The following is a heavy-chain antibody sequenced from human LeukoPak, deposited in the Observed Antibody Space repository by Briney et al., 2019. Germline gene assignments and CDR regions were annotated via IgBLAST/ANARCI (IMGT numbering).Heavy chain of an antibody. D-gene: IGHD5-24*01. CDR1: GYTFTSYD. V-gene: IGHV1-8*01. J-gene: IGHJ5*02. CDR2: MNPNSGNT. Sequence: GASVKVSFTASGYTFTSYDINWVRQATGQGLEWMGWMNPNSGNTGYAQKFQGRVTMTRNTPISTAYMELSSLRSEDTAVYYCARSEINSWFDPWGQGTLVTVSS. CDR3: ARSEINSWFDP.